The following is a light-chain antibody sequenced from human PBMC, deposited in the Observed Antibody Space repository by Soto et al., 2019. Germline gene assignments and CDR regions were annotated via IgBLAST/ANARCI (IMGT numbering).Light chain of an antibody. CDR2: DVS. Sequence: QSVLTQPASVSGSPGQSITISCTGTSSDVGGYNYVSWYQHHPGKAPKRMIHDVSNRPSGVSNRFSGSKSGNTASLTISGLKAEDEADYYCSSYIPNNSTYVFGTGTKLTVL. CDR3: SSYIPNNSTYV. J-gene: IGLJ1*01. V-gene: IGLV2-14*03. CDR1: SSDVGGYNY.